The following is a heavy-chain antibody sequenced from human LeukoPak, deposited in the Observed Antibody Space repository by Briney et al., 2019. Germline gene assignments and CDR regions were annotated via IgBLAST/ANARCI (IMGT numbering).Heavy chain of an antibody. CDR1: GYTLTSYG. D-gene: IGHD6-6*01. CDR3: ARVRGIAARDNWFDP. J-gene: IGHJ5*02. Sequence: ASVKVSCKASGYTLTSYGISWVRQAPGQGLEWMGWINTYNGNTKYAQKFQGRVTMTTDTSTSTAYMELRSLRSEDTAVDYCARVRGIAARDNWFDPWGQGTLVTVSS. V-gene: IGHV1-18*01. CDR2: INTYNGNT.